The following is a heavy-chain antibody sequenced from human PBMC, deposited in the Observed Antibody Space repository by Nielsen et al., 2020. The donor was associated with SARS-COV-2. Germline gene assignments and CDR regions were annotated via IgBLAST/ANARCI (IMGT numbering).Heavy chain of an antibody. V-gene: IGHV5-51*01. D-gene: IGHD6-19*01. J-gene: IGHJ5*02. Sequence: GSLKISCKGSGYSFTSYWIGWVRQMPGKGLEWMGIIYPGDSDTRYSPSFQGQVTISADKSISTAYLQWSSLKASDTAMYYCARRSSGWYTRFDPWGQGTLVTVSS. CDR3: ARRSSGWYTRFDP. CDR1: GYSFTSYW. CDR2: IYPGDSDT.